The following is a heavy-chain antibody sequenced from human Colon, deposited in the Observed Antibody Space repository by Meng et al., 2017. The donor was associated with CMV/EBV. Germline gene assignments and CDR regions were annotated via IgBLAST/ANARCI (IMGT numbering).Heavy chain of an antibody. CDR1: GFTFSSYA. CDR3: AKDINAYCTSSSCFDYHGMDV. V-gene: IGHV3-23*01. J-gene: IGHJ6*02. Sequence: GESLKISCAASGFTFSSYAMSWVRQAPGKGLEWVSAISGSGGSTYYADSVKGRFTISRDNSKNTLYLQMNSLRAEDTAVYYCAKDINAYCTSSSCFDYHGMDVWGQGTTVTVSS. CDR2: ISGSGGST. D-gene: IGHD2-2*01.